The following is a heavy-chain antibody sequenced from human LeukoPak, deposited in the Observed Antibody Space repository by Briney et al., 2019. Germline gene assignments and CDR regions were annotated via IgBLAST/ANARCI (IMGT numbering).Heavy chain of an antibody. CDR1: GFTFSSYA. D-gene: IGHD3-3*01. CDR3: ATVWAGFWSGYDY. Sequence: GGSLRLSCAASGFTFSSYAMSWVRQASGKGLEWVSSITVSGDSTYYADSVKGRFTISRDNSKNTLYLQMNSLRAEDTAVYYCATVWAGFWSGYDYWGQGTLVTVSS. CDR2: ITVSGDST. J-gene: IGHJ4*02. V-gene: IGHV3-23*01.